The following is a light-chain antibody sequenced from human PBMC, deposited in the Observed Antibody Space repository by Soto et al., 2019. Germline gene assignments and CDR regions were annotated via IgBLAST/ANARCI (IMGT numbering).Light chain of an antibody. CDR2: NTD. J-gene: IGLJ3*02. CDR3: VIYLGGGISV. Sequence: QTVVTQEASLSVSPGGTVTLTCVFTSGSLSTNHFPGWFQQTPGQPPRTLMYNTDTRSAGVPDRFSGSVLGNKAALTITGAQADYESVYYFVIYLGGGISVFGGGTKVTVL. CDR1: SGSLSTNHF. V-gene: IGLV8-61*01.